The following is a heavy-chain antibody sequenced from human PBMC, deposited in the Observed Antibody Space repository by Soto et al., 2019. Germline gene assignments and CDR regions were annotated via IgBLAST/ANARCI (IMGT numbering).Heavy chain of an antibody. V-gene: IGHV4-59*01. CDR2: IYYSGGT. J-gene: IGHJ4*02. CDR3: ARGMGGGVSRNYSDY. D-gene: IGHD2-8*02. CDR1: GGSIRSYY. Sequence: LSLTCTVSGGSIRSYYWSWIRQSPGEGLERLGDIYYSGGTSYNPSLKSRATISVDTSKKQLSLKLRSVTAADTAVYYCARGMGGGVSRNYSDYWGQGILVTVSS.